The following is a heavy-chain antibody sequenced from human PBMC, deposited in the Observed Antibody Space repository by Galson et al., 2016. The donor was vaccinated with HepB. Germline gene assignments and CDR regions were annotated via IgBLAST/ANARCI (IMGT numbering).Heavy chain of an antibody. CDR2: IYPDDSQT. CDR3: ARFSAAALSYNWFDP. D-gene: IGHD3-16*02. CDR1: GYAFFGFW. V-gene: IGHV5-51*01. J-gene: IGHJ5*02. Sequence: QSGAEVKESGESLKISCKGSGYAFFGFWIGWMRQLPGKGLEWIGIIYPDDSQTRYNPSFQGHVTISADKSINTAYLQWYSLRASDTAIYYCARFSAAALSYNWFDPWGQGTLVTVSS.